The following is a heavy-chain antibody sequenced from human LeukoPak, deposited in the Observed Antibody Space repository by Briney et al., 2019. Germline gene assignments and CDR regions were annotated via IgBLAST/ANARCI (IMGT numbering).Heavy chain of an antibody. V-gene: IGHV3-9*01. D-gene: IGHD2-15*01. J-gene: IGHJ4*02. CDR1: GFTFDDYA. CDR2: ISWNSGSI. Sequence: GGPLRLSCAASGFTFDDYAMHWVRQAPGKGLEWVSGISWNSGSIGYADSVKGRFTISRDNAKNSLYLQMNSLRAEDTALYYCAKNAADEDYYFDYWGQGTLVTVSS. CDR3: AKNAADEDYYFDY.